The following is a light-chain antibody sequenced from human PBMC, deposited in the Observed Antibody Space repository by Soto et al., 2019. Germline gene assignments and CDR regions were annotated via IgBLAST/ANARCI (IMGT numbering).Light chain of an antibody. CDR3: QQYYLPWT. CDR1: QSVLYSSNNKNY. V-gene: IGKV4-1*01. J-gene: IGKJ1*01. Sequence: DIVMTQSPDSLAVSLGERATINCKSSQSVLYSSNNKNYLAWYQQKPGQPPKRLIYWESTRESGVTDRFSGSGAGTDFTLTISSLQAEDVAVYYCQQYYLPWTFGQGTKVELK. CDR2: WES.